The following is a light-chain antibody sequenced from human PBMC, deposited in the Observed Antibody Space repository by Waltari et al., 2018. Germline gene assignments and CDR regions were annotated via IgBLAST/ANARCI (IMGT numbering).Light chain of an antibody. CDR1: QNLLYTSNNKNS. V-gene: IGKV4-1*01. CDR2: WAS. Sequence: DIVMTQSPDSLAVSLGERATLNCKSSQNLLYTSNNKNSLAWYQQKPGQPPKLLIYWASTRQSGVPDRFGGSGSGTDFTLTISSLQAEDVALYYCQQYYSIPWTFGQGP. J-gene: IGKJ1*01. CDR3: QQYYSIPWT.